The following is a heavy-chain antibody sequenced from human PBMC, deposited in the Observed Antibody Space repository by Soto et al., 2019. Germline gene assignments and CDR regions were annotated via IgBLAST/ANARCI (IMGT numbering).Heavy chain of an antibody. CDR2: IRKKTNSYTT. CDR3: TTLTTVDYYFDY. Sequence: EVQLVESGGGLVQPGGSLRLSCAASGLTFSDRYMDWVRQAPGKGLEWVGRIRKKTNSYTTEYAASVKGRFIISRDDSTNSLYLQMSSLKTEDTAVYYCTTLTTVDYYFDYWGQGTLVTVSS. CDR1: GLTFSDRY. V-gene: IGHV3-72*01. D-gene: IGHD4-17*01. J-gene: IGHJ4*02.